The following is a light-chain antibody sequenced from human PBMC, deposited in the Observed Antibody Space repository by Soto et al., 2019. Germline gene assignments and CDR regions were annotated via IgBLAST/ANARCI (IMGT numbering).Light chain of an antibody. V-gene: IGKV3-11*01. CDR3: QQRSNWPIT. CDR1: QSFRGL. J-gene: IGKJ5*01. CDR2: DAY. Sequence: EVVLTQSPVTLSLSPGERATLSCRASQSFRGLLAWYQQKPGQAPRLLIYDAYNRATGIPPRFSGSGSGTEFTLTISSLEPEDFAVYYCQQRSNWPITFGQGTRLEIK.